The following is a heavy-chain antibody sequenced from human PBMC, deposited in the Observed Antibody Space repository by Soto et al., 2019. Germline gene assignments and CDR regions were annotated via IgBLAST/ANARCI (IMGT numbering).Heavy chain of an antibody. CDR2: INPSGGST. D-gene: IGHD3-22*01. V-gene: IGHV1-46*03. CDR3: ARNLWDYYDSSGYLGGVNWFDP. CDR1: GYTFTSYY. Sequence: QVQLVQSGAEVKKPGASVKVSCKASGYTFTSYYMHWVRQAPGQGLEWMGIINPSGGSTSYAQKFKGRVTMTRDTSTSTVYMELSSLRSEDTAVYYCARNLWDYYDSSGYLGGVNWFDPWGQGTLVTVSS. J-gene: IGHJ5*02.